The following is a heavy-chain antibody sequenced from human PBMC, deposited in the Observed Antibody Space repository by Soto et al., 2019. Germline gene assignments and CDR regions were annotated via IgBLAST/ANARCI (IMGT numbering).Heavy chain of an antibody. D-gene: IGHD2-8*02. CDR1: GFTFSSYS. J-gene: IGHJ4*02. Sequence: PAESLKISCAASGFTFSSYSMNWVRQAPGKGLEWVSSISSSSSYIYYADSVKGRFTISRDNAKNSLYLQMNSLRAEDTAVYYCARDLVFDYWGQGTLVTVS. CDR2: ISSSSSYI. CDR3: ARDLVFDY. V-gene: IGHV3-21*01.